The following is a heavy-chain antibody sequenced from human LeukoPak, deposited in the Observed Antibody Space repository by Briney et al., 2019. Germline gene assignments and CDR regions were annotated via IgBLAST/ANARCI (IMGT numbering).Heavy chain of an antibody. CDR1: GYTFTSYG. D-gene: IGHD1-1*01. Sequence: GASVKVSCKASGYTFTSYGISWVRQAPGQGLEWMGWISAYNGNTNYAQRLQGRFTMTTDTSTSTAYMELRSLRSDDTAVYYCASIDPEIDWNHLDYFVHGTLVNISS. J-gene: IGHJ4*01. CDR3: ASIDPEIDWNHLDY. V-gene: IGHV1-18*01. CDR2: ISAYNGNT.